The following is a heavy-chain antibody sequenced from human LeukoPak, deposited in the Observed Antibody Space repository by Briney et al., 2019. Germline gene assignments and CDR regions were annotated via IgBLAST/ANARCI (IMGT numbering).Heavy chain of an antibody. CDR3: ARGQSLNDY. V-gene: IGHV1-2*02. CDR2: INPNSGGA. CDR1: GNTVTEYY. Sequence: ASVKVSCKASGNTVTEYYMHWVRQAPGRGLEWMGWINPNSGGANYAENFQGRVTMTRDTSISTAYMELSSLRYDDTALYYCARGQSLNDYWGQGTLVTVSS. J-gene: IGHJ4*02.